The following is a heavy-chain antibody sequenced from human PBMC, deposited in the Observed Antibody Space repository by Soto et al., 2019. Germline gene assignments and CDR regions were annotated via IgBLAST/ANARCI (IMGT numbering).Heavy chain of an antibody. CDR3: TRLPDIVVVPAATQGYNWFDP. D-gene: IGHD2-2*01. J-gene: IGHJ5*02. CDR1: GFTFSSYA. V-gene: IGHV3-23*01. Sequence: PGGSLRLSCAASGFTFSSYAMSWVRQAPGKGLEWVSAISGSGGSTYYADSVKGRFTISRDDSKNTAYLQMNSLKTEDTAVYYCTRLPDIVVVPAATQGYNWFDPWGQGTLVTVSS. CDR2: ISGSGGST.